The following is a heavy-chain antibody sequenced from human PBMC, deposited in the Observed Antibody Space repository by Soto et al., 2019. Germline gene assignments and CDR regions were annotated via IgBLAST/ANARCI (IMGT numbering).Heavy chain of an antibody. CDR3: AKENGFQFVNFGASGFDY. D-gene: IGHD6-6*01. CDR2: ISGSGSST. J-gene: IGHJ4*02. Sequence: EVQLLESGGGLVQPGGSLRLSCAASGFRFSSKAMSWVRQAPGKGLEWVSIISGSGSSTYYTDSLKGRFTISRDNSKNMVYLEMNYRRAEDTAVYYCAKENGFQFVNFGASGFDYWGQGSLVSVSS. V-gene: IGHV3-23*01. CDR1: GFRFSSKA.